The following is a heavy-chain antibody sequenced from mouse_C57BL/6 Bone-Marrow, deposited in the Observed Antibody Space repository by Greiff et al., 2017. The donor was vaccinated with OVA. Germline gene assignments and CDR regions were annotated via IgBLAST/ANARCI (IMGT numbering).Heavy chain of an antibody. CDR1: GYTFTSYT. J-gene: IGHJ3*01. CDR3: ARWEKYYYYGYDGFAY. CDR2: INPSSGYT. Sequence: QVQLQQSGAELARPGASVKMSCKASGYTFTSYTMHWVKQRPGQGLEWIGYINPSSGYTKYNQKFKDKATLTADKSSNTAYMQLSSLTSEDSAVYYCARWEKYYYYGYDGFAYWGQGTLVTVSA. V-gene: IGHV1-4*01. D-gene: IGHD2-2*01.